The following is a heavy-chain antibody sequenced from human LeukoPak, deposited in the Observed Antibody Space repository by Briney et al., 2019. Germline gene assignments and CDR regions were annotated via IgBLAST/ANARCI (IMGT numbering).Heavy chain of an antibody. D-gene: IGHD3-9*01. V-gene: IGHV3-23*01. CDR2: ISASGGTT. Sequence: GGSLRLSCAASGFTFSSNYMSWVRQAPGKGLEWVSGISASGGTTYYADSVMGRFTISRDTSKNTLYLQMNSLRAEDTAVYYCAKAARYFDWFWDYWGQGTLVTVSS. CDR3: AKAARYFDWFWDY. CDR1: GFTFSSNY. J-gene: IGHJ4*02.